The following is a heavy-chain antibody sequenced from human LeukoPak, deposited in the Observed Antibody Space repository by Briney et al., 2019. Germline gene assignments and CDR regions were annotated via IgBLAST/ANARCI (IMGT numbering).Heavy chain of an antibody. CDR2: IKQDGSEK. D-gene: IGHD3-9*01. Sequence: GGSLRLSCAASGFTFSTYWMTWVRQAPGKGLEWVANIKQDGSEKYYVDSVKGRFSISRGNAKNSLYLQMNSLRVEDTAVYYCARGTDILTGYYYYGMDVWGQGTTVTVSS. V-gene: IGHV3-7*03. CDR1: GFTFSTYW. J-gene: IGHJ6*02. CDR3: ARGTDILTGYYYYGMDV.